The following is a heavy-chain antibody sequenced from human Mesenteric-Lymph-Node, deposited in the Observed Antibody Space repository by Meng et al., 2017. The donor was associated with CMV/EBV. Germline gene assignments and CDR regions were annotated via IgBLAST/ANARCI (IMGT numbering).Heavy chain of an antibody. D-gene: IGHD1-26*01. V-gene: IGHV4-34*01. CDR3: ARGGSYLQNGAFDI. CDR2: INHSGYT. CDR1: GGSFSGYY. Sequence: VYGGSFSGYYWSWIRQPPGKGLEWIGEINHSGYTNYNPSLKSRVTISVDTSKNQFSLKLSSVTAADTAVYYCARGGSYLQNGAFDIWGQGTMVTVSS. J-gene: IGHJ3*02.